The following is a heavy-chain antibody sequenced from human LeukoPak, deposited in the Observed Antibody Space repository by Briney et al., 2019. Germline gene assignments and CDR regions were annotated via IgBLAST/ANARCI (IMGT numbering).Heavy chain of an antibody. CDR3: ARVSSPWSPKDAFDI. J-gene: IGHJ3*02. CDR1: GDSVSSNSAT. V-gene: IGHV6-1*01. D-gene: IGHD1-26*01. Sequence: SQTLSLTCAISGDSVSSNSATWNWIRQSPSRGLEWLGRTYYTSKWYYDFAVSVQSRITINPDTPKNQFSLQLKSVTPEDTAVYYCARVSSPWSPKDAFDIWGQGTLVTVSS. CDR2: TYYTSKWYY.